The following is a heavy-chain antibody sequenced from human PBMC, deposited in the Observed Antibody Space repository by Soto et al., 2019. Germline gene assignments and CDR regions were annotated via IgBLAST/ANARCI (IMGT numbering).Heavy chain of an antibody. V-gene: IGHV3-64*01. D-gene: IGHD3-16*01. Sequence: EVQLVESGGGLDQPGGSLRLSCAASGFTFSSYDMHWVRQAPGKGLEYISAISSNGGITYYANSVKGRFTISRDNSKNMMYLQMGSLRAEDMAVYYCVRDTSFDYWGQGTLVTVSS. CDR1: GFTFSSYD. CDR2: ISSNGGIT. CDR3: VRDTSFDY. J-gene: IGHJ4*02.